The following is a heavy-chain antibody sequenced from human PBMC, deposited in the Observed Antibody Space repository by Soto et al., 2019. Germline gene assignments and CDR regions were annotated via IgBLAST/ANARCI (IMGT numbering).Heavy chain of an antibody. V-gene: IGHV4-39*01. Sequence: SETLSLTCTVSGGSISSSSYYWGWIRQPPGKGLEWIGSIYYSGSTYYNPSLKSRVTISVDTSKNQFSLKLSSVTAADTAVYYCARYSSSWYRGQTKYYFDYWGQGTLVTVSS. CDR3: ARYSSSWYRGQTKYYFDY. D-gene: IGHD6-13*01. J-gene: IGHJ4*02. CDR1: GGSISSSSYY. CDR2: IYYSGST.